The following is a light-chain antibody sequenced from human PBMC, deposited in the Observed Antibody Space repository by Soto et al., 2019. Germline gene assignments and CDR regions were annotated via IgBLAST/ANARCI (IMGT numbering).Light chain of an antibody. CDR2: EVS. CDR1: SSDVGGYNY. V-gene: IGLV2-8*01. Sequence: QSALTQPPSASGSPGQSVTISCTGTSSDVGGYNYVSWYQQHPGKAPKLMIYEVSKRPSGVPDRFSGSKSGNTASLTVSGLQAXXXADYYCSSYAGSNNWNFGTGTKLTVL. J-gene: IGLJ1*01. CDR3: SSYAGSNNWN.